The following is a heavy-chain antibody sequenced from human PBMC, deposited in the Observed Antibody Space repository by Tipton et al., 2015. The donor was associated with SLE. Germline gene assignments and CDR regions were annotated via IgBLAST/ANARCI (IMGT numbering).Heavy chain of an antibody. J-gene: IGHJ3*02. CDR2: IYYSGST. CDR1: GGSISSYY. D-gene: IGHD6-13*01. CDR3: ASAIAAAGTGGAFDI. V-gene: IGHV4-59*08. Sequence: TLSLTCTVSGGSISSYYWSWIRQPPGKGLEWIGYIYYSGSTNYNPSLKSRVTISVDTSKNQFSLKLSSVTAADTAVYYCASAIAAAGTGGAFDIWGQGTMVTVSS.